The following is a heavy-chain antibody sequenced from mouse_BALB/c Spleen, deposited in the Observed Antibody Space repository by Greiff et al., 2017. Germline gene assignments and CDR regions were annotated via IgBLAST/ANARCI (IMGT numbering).Heavy chain of an antibody. J-gene: IGHJ3*01. CDR3: AREYYGSSTGFAY. CDR1: GFSLTGYG. Sequence: VQVVESGPGLVAPSQSLSITCTVSGFSLTGYGVNWVRQPPGKGLEWLGMIWGDGSTDYNSALKSRLSISKDNSKSQVFLKMNSLQTDDTARYYCAREYYGSSTGFAYWGQGTLVTVSA. D-gene: IGHD1-1*01. V-gene: IGHV2-6-7*01. CDR2: IWGDGST.